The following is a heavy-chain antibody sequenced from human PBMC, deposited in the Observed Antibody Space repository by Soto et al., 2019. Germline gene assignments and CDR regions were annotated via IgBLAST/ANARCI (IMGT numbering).Heavy chain of an antibody. V-gene: IGHV4-59*01. D-gene: IGHD2-2*02. CDR2: IYYSGST. CDR3: ARGGQYQLLYEDAFDI. CDR1: GGSISSYY. Sequence: SETLSLTCTVSGGSISSYYWSWIRQPPGKGLEWIGYIYYSGSTNYNPSLKSRVTISVDTSKNKFSLKLSSVTAADTAVYDCARGGQYQLLYEDAFDIWGQGTMVTVSS. J-gene: IGHJ3*02.